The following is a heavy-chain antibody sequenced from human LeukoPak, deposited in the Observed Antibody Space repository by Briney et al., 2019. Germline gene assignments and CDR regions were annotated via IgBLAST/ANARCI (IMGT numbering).Heavy chain of an antibody. J-gene: IGHJ4*02. CDR1: GFTFSSYS. Sequence: GGSLRLSCAASGFTFSSYSMNWVRQAPGKELEWVSSISSSSSYVYYADSVKGRFTISRDNAKSSLYLQMNSLRAEDTAVYYCARDHDYGDYPDYWGQGTLVTVSS. D-gene: IGHD4-17*01. CDR3: ARDHDYGDYPDY. V-gene: IGHV3-21*01. CDR2: ISSSSSYV.